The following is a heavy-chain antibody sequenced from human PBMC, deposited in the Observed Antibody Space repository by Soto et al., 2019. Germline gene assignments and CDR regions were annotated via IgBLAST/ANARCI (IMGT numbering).Heavy chain of an antibody. CDR1: GFTFSSYG. V-gene: IGHV3-33*01. J-gene: IGHJ4*02. D-gene: IGHD5-18*01. CDR2: IWYDGSNK. CDR3: ARDYSSARGSLDY. Sequence: QVQLVESGGGVVQPGRSLRLSCAASGFTFSSYGMHWVRQAPGKGLEWVAVIWYDGSNKYYADSVKGRFTISRDNSKNTLYLQMNSLRAEDTAVYYCARDYSSARGSLDYWGQGTLVTVSS.